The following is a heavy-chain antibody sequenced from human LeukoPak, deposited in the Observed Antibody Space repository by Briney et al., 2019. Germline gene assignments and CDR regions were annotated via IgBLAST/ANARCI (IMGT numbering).Heavy chain of an antibody. CDR1: GGSISSSSYY. CDR2: IYYSGST. CDR3: ARLTTVISSGAFDI. D-gene: IGHD4-17*01. J-gene: IGHJ3*02. V-gene: IGHV4-39*07. Sequence: PSETLSLTCTVSGGSISSSSYYWGWIRQPPGKGLDWIGSIYYSGSTYYNPSLKSRVTISVDTSKNQFSLKLSSVTAADTAVYYCARLTTVISSGAFDIWGQGTMVTVSS.